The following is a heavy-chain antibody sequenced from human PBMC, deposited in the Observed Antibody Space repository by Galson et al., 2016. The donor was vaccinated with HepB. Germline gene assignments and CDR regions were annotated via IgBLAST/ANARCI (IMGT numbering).Heavy chain of an antibody. CDR1: GFSISSSSYY. J-gene: IGHJ4*01. Sequence: SETLSLTCTVSGFSISSSSYYWGWIRQPPGKGLEWIGNFDYSGSTHYNPSLKSRVTMSADTSKNQFSLNLSTVTAADTAVYFCARGTHYGDFSDYRGHGTLVTVSS. CDR2: FDYSGST. CDR3: ARGTHYGDFSDY. D-gene: IGHD4-17*01. V-gene: IGHV4-39*01.